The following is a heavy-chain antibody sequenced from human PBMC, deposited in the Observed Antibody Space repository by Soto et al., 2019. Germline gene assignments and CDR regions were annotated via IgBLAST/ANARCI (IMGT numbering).Heavy chain of an antibody. Sequence: PSETLCVTCTVAGGSISSYYGSWIRQPPGKGLEWIGYIYYSGSTNYNPSLKSRVTISVDTSKNQFSLKLSSVTAADTAVYYCARVWGGAFDIWGQGTMVTVSS. CDR1: GGSISSYY. D-gene: IGHD3-10*01. V-gene: IGHV4-59*01. J-gene: IGHJ3*02. CDR3: ARVWGGAFDI. CDR2: IYYSGST.